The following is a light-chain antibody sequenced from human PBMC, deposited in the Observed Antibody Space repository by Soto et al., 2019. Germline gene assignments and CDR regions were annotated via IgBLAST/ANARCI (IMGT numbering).Light chain of an antibody. CDR2: EVS. Sequence: QSALTQPASVSGSPGQSITISCTGTSSDVGGYNYVSWYQHHPGNPGKAPKLMIFEVSNRPSGVSNRFSGSKSGNTASLTISRLLAEDEADYYCSSYSSSGPVFGGGTQLTVL. CDR3: SSYSSSGPV. V-gene: IGLV2-14*01. J-gene: IGLJ3*02. CDR1: SSDVGGYNY.